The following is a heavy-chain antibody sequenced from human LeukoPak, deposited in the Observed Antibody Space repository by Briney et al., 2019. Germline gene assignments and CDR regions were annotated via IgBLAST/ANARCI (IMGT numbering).Heavy chain of an antibody. D-gene: IGHD4-11*01. Sequence: AGGSLRLSCADSGLTFSNYGMHWVRQAPGKGLEWVAVIWSDGTNSFYGDPVKGRFTISRDNFQRTVYLQMNSLRAEDTAVYYCAKDAQRGFDYSNSLDKWGQGTLVTVSS. J-gene: IGHJ4*02. CDR2: IWSDGTNS. V-gene: IGHV3-33*06. CDR1: GLTFSNYG. CDR3: AKDAQRGFDYSNSLDK.